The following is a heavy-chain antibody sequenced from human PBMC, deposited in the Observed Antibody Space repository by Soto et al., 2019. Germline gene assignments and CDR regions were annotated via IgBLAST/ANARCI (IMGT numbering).Heavy chain of an antibody. D-gene: IGHD3-3*01. CDR1: GFTFSSYE. J-gene: IGHJ6*02. CDR2: ISSSGSTI. V-gene: IGHV3-48*03. CDR3: ARERVDSWSGYYYYGMDV. Sequence: GGSLRLSCAASGFTFSSYEMNWVRQAPGKGLEWVSYISSSGSTIYYADSVKGRFTIPRDNAKNSLYLQMNSLGVAATAVYYCARERVDSWSGYYYYGMDVWGQGTTVTVSS.